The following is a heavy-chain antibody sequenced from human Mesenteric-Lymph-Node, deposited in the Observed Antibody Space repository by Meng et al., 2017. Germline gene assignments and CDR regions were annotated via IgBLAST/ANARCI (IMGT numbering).Heavy chain of an antibody. Sequence: EVQLVESGGGLVKPGGCVRLSCAASGFTFSSYTMNWVRRAPGKGLEWVSSISSSSNYIYSADSVKGRFPISRDNAKNSLYLQMNSLRAEDTAVYYCARDTPGLLFDYWGQGTLVTVSS. J-gene: IGHJ4*02. D-gene: IGHD5-18*01. CDR2: ISSSSNYI. V-gene: IGHV3-21*01. CDR1: GFTFSSYT. CDR3: ARDTPGLLFDY.